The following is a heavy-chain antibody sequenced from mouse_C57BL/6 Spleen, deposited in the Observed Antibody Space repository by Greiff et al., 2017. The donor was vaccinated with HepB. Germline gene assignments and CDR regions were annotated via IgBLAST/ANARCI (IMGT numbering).Heavy chain of an antibody. V-gene: IGHV1-82*01. J-gene: IGHJ4*01. CDR1: GYAFSSSW. CDR3: ARDEGYYGMDAMDY. Sequence: QVTLKVCGPELVKPGASVKISCKASGYAFSSSWMNWVKQRPGKGLEWIGRIYPGDGDTNYNGKFKGKATLTADKSSSTAYMQLSSLTSEDSAVYFCARDEGYYGMDAMDYWGQGTSVTVSS. D-gene: IGHD2-3*01. CDR2: IYPGDGDT.